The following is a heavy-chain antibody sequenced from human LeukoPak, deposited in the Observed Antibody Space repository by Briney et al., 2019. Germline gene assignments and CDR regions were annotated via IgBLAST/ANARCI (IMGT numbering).Heavy chain of an antibody. V-gene: IGHV4-59*01. CDR1: GGSISSYY. Sequence: PSETLSLTCTVSGGSISSYYWSWIRQPPGKGLEWIGYIYYSGSTNYNPSLKSRVTISVDTSKNQFSLKLSSVTAADTAVYYCARGGSYSSGWYAKVGYYYYMDVWGKGTTVTISS. J-gene: IGHJ6*03. CDR2: IYYSGST. D-gene: IGHD6-19*01. CDR3: ARGGSYSSGWYAKVGYYYYMDV.